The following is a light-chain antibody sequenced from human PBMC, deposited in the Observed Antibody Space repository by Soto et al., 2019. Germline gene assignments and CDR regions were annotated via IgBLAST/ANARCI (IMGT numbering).Light chain of an antibody. CDR3: AAWDDSLVGV. CDR1: SXNIGSNY. Sequence: QSVLTQPPSASGTPGQRVTIFCSGSSXNIGSNYVYWYQQLPGTAPKLLIYSNNQRPSGVPDRFSGSKSGTSASLAISGLRSEDEADYYCAAWDDSLVGVFGTGTKVTVL. CDR2: SNN. J-gene: IGLJ1*01. V-gene: IGLV1-47*02.